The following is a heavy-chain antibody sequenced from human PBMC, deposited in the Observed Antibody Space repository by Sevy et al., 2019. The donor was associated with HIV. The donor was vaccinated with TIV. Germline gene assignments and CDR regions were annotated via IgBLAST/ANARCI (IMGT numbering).Heavy chain of an antibody. CDR2: IYSGGRT. Sequence: GSLRLSCAASGFTVSNNYMSWVRQAPGKGLEWVSVIYSGGRTDYADSVKGRFTISRDNSENTLDLQMNSLRAEDTAVYYCARDIYHSSGYYPGGFDYRGQGTLVTVSS. J-gene: IGHJ4*02. CDR3: ARDIYHSSGYYPGGFDY. D-gene: IGHD3-22*01. CDR1: GFTVSNNY. V-gene: IGHV3-53*01.